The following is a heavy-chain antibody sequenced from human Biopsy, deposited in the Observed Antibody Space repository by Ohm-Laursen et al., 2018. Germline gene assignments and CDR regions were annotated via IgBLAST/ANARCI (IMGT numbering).Heavy chain of an antibody. Sequence: SETLSLTCTVSGGSISSGSNYWAWIRQPPGKGLEWIGSVYHSGTTYYSPSLKSRVTISEDTSRNQLSLKVTSLTAADTAAYYCARHDGNGPFALDSWGQGTLVTVSS. CDR2: VYHSGTT. V-gene: IGHV4-39*01. J-gene: IGHJ4*02. CDR1: GGSISSGSNY. CDR3: ARHDGNGPFALDS. D-gene: IGHD5-24*01.